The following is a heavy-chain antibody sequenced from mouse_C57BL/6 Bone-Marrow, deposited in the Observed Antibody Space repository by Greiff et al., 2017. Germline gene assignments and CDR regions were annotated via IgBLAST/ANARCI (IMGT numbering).Heavy chain of an antibody. Sequence: VQVVESGAELVRPGTSVKVSCKASGYAFTNYLIEWVKQRPGQGLEWIGVINPGSGGTNCNEKFKGKATLTADKSSSTAYMQLSSLTSEDSAVYFCARKGFAYWGQGTLVTVSA. CDR3: ARKGFAY. J-gene: IGHJ3*01. V-gene: IGHV1-54*01. CDR2: INPGSGGT. CDR1: GYAFTNYL.